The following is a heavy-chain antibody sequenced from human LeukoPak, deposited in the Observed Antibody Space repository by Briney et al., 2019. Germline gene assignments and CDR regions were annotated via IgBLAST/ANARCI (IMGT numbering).Heavy chain of an antibody. CDR1: EYSFTSYY. J-gene: IGHJ4*02. CDR3: ARVSSFDWLYYFDY. V-gene: IGHV1-2*02. D-gene: IGHD3-9*01. Sequence: ASVKVSCKASEYSFTSYYIHWVRQAPGQGLECMGWINPNSGDTNYAQKFQGRVTMTRDTSISTAYMELSRLRSDDTAIYYCARVSSFDWLYYFDYWGQGTLVTVSS. CDR2: INPNSGDT.